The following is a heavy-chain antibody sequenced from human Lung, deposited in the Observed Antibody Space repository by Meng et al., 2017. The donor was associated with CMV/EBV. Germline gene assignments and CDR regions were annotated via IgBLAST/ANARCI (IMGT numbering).Heavy chain of an antibody. CDR3: AKNPVDYADP. Sequence: GGSXRLXCAASGFTFGTYGMSWVRQAPGKGLEWVAVIYLGARSTWYGDFVKGRFSIYTDDSKSTVYLQMTSLRAEDTALYYCAKNPVDYADPWGQGTLVTVSS. V-gene: IGHV3-23*03. D-gene: IGHD4-17*01. CDR1: GFTFGTYG. CDR2: IYLGARST. J-gene: IGHJ5*02.